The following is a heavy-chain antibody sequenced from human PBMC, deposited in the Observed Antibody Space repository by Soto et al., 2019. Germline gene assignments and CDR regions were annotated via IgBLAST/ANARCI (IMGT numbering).Heavy chain of an antibody. CDR3: ARQYEYSSSSFDY. CDR2: VHYSGST. D-gene: IGHD6-6*01. Sequence: ASETLSLTCIVTGGPINSGGCYWGWIRQPPGKGLEWIGRVHYSGSTSYDPSLKSRVTVSVDTSKNQFSLKLSSVTAADMAVYYCARQYEYSSSSFDYWGQGTLVTVSS. J-gene: IGHJ4*02. V-gene: IGHV4-39*01. CDR1: GGPINSGGCY.